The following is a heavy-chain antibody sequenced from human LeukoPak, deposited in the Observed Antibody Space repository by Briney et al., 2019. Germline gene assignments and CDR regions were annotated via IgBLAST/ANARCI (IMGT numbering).Heavy chain of an antibody. CDR1: GFTFSSYE. CDR3: AKDPGYYDSSGYYYYFDY. D-gene: IGHD3-22*01. J-gene: IGHJ4*02. Sequence: PGGSLRLSCAAPGFTFSSYEMNWVRQAPGKGLEWVSYISSSGSTIYYADSVKGRFTISRDNAKNSLYLQMNSLRAEDTAVYYCAKDPGYYDSSGYYYYFDYWGQGTLVTVSS. V-gene: IGHV3-48*03. CDR2: ISSSGSTI.